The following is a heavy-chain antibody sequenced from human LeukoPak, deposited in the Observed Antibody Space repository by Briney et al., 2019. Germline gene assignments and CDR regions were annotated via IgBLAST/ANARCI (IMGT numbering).Heavy chain of an antibody. D-gene: IGHD5-18*01. V-gene: IGHV3-7*01. CDR1: GFTFSSYT. J-gene: IGHJ4*02. CDR2: IREDGSEK. Sequence: GGSLRLSCAASGFTFSSYTMNWVRLAPGKGLEWVANIREDGSEKYYVDSVKGRFTISRDNAKTSLYLQMISLRAEDTAVYYCARHLSGVTGYTYGRGIDYWGQGTLVTVSS. CDR3: ARHLSGVTGYTYGRGIDY.